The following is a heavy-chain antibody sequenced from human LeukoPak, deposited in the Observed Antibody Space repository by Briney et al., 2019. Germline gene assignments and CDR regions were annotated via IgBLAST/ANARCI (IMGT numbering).Heavy chain of an antibody. CDR1: GGTFSSYA. Sequence: ASVKVSCKASGGTFSSYAISWVRQAPGQGLEWMGGIIPIFGTANYAQKFQGRVTITADESTSTAYMELSSLRSEDTAVYYCARDGRRRDGYNWMYYFDYWGQGTLVTVSS. CDR2: IIPIFGTA. V-gene: IGHV1-69*13. D-gene: IGHD5-24*01. CDR3: ARDGRRRDGYNWMYYFDY. J-gene: IGHJ4*02.